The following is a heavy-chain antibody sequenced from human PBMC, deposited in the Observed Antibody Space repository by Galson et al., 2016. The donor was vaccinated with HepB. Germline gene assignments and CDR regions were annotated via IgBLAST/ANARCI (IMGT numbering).Heavy chain of an antibody. D-gene: IGHD3-3*01. J-gene: IGHJ5*02. CDR2: IYPGDSDA. CDR3: VRTSSYYNFLGGKFGTASGTEFCS. V-gene: IGHV5-51*01. Sequence: QSGAEVKRPGEALRISCETSGYRFTSYWIGWVRQMPGKGLEWMGIIYPGDSDARYRPSFQGQVTISVDKSLSTAHLQWSSLKASDTAIYYCVRTSSYYNFLGGKFGTASGTEFCSWGQGTLVTVSS. CDR1: GYRFTSYW.